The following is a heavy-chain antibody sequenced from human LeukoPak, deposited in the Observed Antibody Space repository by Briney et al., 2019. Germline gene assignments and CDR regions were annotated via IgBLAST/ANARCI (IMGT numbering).Heavy chain of an antibody. Sequence: GGSLRLSCAASGFTFSSYWMSRVRQAPGKGLEWEANIKQDGSEEYYVDSVKGRFTISRDNAKNSLYLQMNSLRAEDTAVYYCARDETDIVVVPAAMRGRYYYGMDVWGKGTTVTVSS. CDR1: GFTFSSYW. J-gene: IGHJ6*04. CDR3: ARDETDIVVVPAAMRGRYYYGMDV. D-gene: IGHD2-2*01. V-gene: IGHV3-7*03. CDR2: IKQDGSEE.